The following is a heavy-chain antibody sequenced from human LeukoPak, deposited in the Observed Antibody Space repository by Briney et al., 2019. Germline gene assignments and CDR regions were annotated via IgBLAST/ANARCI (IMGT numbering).Heavy chain of an antibody. D-gene: IGHD2-2*01. CDR1: GFIFDDYA. J-gene: IGHJ4*02. V-gene: IGHV3-9*01. CDR2: ISWNSGTK. Sequence: GRSLRLSCAASGFIFDDYAMHWVRQAPGKGLEWVSGISWNSGTKAYADSVKGRFTISKDNGKKSLYLQMNSLRAEDTALYYCAEASRYQLLWVYYFDYWGQGTLVTVSS. CDR3: AEASRYQLLWVYYFDY.